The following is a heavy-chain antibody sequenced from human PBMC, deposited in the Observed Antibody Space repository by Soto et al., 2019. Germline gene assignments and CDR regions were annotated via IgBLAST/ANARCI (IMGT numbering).Heavy chain of an antibody. Sequence: GASVKVSCKASGYTFTSYAMHWVRQAPGQRLEWMGWINAGNGNTKYSQKFQGRVTITRDTSASTAYLQWSSLKASDTAMYYCARAHPAADYWGQGTLVTVSS. CDR1: GYTFTSYA. CDR2: INAGNGNT. CDR3: ARAHPAADY. J-gene: IGHJ4*02. V-gene: IGHV1-3*01.